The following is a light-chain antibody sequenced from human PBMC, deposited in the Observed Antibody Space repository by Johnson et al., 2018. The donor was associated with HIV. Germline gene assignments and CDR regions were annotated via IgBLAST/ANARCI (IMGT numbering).Light chain of an antibody. Sequence: QSALTQPPSVSAAPGQTVNISCSGNVSNIESYFVSWYQQLPGAAPTLLIYEDNKRPSGIPDRFSGSKSGATATLGITGLQPGDEADYYCGIWDASLRPLYVFGTGTTITVL. CDR1: VSNIESYF. CDR3: GIWDASLRPLYV. V-gene: IGLV1-51*02. CDR2: EDN. J-gene: IGLJ1*01.